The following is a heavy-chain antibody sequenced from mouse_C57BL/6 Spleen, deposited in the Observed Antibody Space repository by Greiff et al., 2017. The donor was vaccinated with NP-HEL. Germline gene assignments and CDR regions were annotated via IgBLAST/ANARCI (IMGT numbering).Heavy chain of an antibody. J-gene: IGHJ4*01. CDR3: ARGDYGSSYGYYAMDY. D-gene: IGHD1-1*01. V-gene: IGHV1-18*01. CDR2: INPNNVGT. Sequence: EVQLQQSGPELVKPGASVKIPCKASGYTFTDYNMDWVKQSHGKSLEWIGDINPNNVGTIYNQKFKGKATLTVDKASSTAYMELRSSTSEDTAVYYCARGDYGSSYGYYAMDYWGQGTSVTVSS. CDR1: GYTFTDYN.